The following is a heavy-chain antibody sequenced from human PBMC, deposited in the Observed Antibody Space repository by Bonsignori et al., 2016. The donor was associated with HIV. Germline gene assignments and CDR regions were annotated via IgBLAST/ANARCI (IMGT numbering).Heavy chain of an antibody. D-gene: IGHD3-22*01. V-gene: IGHV6-1*01. J-gene: IGHJ3*02. CDR2: TYYRSKWYN. Sequence: SQTLSLTCAISGDSVSSNSAAWNWIRQSPSRGLEWLGRTYYRSKWYNDYAVSVKSRITINPDTSKNQFSLQLNSVTPEDTAVYYCARDLYYYDSSGYGDAFDIWGQGTMVTVSS. CDR1: GDSVSSNSAA. CDR3: ARDLYYYDSSGYGDAFDI.